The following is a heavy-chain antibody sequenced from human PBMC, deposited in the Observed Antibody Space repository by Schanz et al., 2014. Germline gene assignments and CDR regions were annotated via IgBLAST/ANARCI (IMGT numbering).Heavy chain of an antibody. Sequence: EVQLLESGGGLVQPGGSLRLSCAASGFTFSSYAMSWVRQAPGKGLEWVSTISASGGSTYYADSVKGRFTISRENAKNSLYLQMNSLRAGDTAVYYCARVPYGSGSYWDYWGQGTLVTVSS. V-gene: IGHV3-23*01. CDR1: GFTFSSYA. CDR2: ISASGGST. D-gene: IGHD3-10*01. J-gene: IGHJ4*02. CDR3: ARVPYGSGSYWDY.